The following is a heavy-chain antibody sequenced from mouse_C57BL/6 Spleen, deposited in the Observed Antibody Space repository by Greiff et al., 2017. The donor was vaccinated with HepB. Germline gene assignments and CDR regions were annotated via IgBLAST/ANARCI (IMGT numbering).Heavy chain of an antibody. Sequence: VQLQQSGTVLARPGASVKMSCKTSGYTFTSYWMHWVKQRPGQGLEWIGAIYPGNSDTRYNQKFKGKAKLTSFTSASTAYMELSSLTNEDSAVYYCSYGNRAMDYWGQGTSVTVSS. CDR1: GYTFTSYW. J-gene: IGHJ4*01. CDR2: IYPGNSDT. D-gene: IGHD2-10*02. CDR3: SYGNRAMDY. V-gene: IGHV1-5*01.